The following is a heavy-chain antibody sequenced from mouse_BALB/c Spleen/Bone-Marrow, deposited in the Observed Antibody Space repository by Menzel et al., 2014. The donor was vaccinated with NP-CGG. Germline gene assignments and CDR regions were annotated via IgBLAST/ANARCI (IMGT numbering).Heavy chain of an antibody. Sequence: VQLQQSGPELVKPGASVKVSCKASGYAFTSYNMYWVKQSHGKSLEWMGYIDPCSGGTSYNQKFKVKATLTVDKSSSTAYMHLNSLTSEDSAVYYCARNLGYGYFDYWGQGTTLTVSS. CDR1: GYAFTSYN. CDR2: IDPCSGGT. CDR3: ARNLGYGYFDY. D-gene: IGHD3-1*01. J-gene: IGHJ2*01. V-gene: IGHV1S135*01.